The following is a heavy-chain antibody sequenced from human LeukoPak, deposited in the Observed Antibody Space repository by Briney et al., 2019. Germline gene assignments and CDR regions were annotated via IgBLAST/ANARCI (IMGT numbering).Heavy chain of an antibody. V-gene: IGHV3-23*01. J-gene: IGHJ3*02. D-gene: IGHD2-2*01. CDR1: GFTFTKNW. CDR3: AKAQGYCSSTSCYADAFDI. CDR2: ISGSGGST. Sequence: GGSLRLSCAASGFTFTKNWMTWVRQAPGKGLEWVSAISGSGGSTYYADSVKGRFTISRDNSKNTLYLQMNSLRAEDTAVYYCAKAQGYCSSTSCYADAFDIWGQGTMVTVSS.